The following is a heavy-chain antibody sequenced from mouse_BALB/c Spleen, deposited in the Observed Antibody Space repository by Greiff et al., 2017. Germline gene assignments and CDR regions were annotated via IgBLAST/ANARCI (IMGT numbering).Heavy chain of an antibody. V-gene: IGHV5-4*02. CDR2: ISDGGSYT. CDR1: GFTFSDYY. Sequence: DVHLVESGGGLVKPGGSLKLSCAASGFTFSDYYMYWVRQTPEKRLEWVATISDGGSYTYYPDSVKGRFTISRDNAKNNLYLQMSSLKSEDTAMYYCARAAYYRAMDYWGQGTSVTVSS. D-gene: IGHD2-12*01. CDR3: ARAAYYRAMDY. J-gene: IGHJ4*01.